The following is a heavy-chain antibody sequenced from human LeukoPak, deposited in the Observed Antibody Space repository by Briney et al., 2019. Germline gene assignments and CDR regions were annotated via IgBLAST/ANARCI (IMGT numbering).Heavy chain of an antibody. D-gene: IGHD4/OR15-4a*01. CDR2: IYSDGST. V-gene: IGHV3-53*01. J-gene: IGHJ4*02. CDR1: GFTVNTNY. Sequence: PGGSLRLSCAASGFTVNTNYMNWVRQAPGKGLEWVSGIYSDGSTYYADSVKGRFTVSRDNSKNTLYLQMNSLRAEDTAVYYCAKDAKYVFFDYWGQGTLVTVSS. CDR3: AKDAKYVFFDY.